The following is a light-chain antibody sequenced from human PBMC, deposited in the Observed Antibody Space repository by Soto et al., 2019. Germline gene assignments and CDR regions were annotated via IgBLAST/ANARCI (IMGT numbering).Light chain of an antibody. CDR2: DAS. CDR3: QHYNSYSEA. V-gene: IGKV1-5*01. CDR1: QSVNSW. J-gene: IGKJ1*01. Sequence: DIQMTQSPSTLSAFVGDRVTITWRASQSVNSWLAWYQQRPGKAPKLLIYDASTLESGVPSRFSGSGSGTEFTLTISSLQPDDFATYYCQHYNSYSEAFGQGTKVDI.